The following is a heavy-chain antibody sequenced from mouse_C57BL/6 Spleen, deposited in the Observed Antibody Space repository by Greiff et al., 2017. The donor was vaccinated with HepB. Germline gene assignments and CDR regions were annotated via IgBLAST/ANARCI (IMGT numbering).Heavy chain of an antibody. CDR2: ISSGSSTI. Sequence: EVMLVESGGGLVKPGGSLKLSCAASGFTFSDYGMHWVRQAPEKGLEWVAYISSGSSTIYYADTVKGRFTISRDNAKNTLFLQMTSLRSEDTAMYYSARDYYGSSVARFAYWGQGTLVTVSA. CDR1: GFTFSDYG. V-gene: IGHV5-17*01. J-gene: IGHJ3*01. D-gene: IGHD1-1*01. CDR3: ARDYYGSSVARFAY.